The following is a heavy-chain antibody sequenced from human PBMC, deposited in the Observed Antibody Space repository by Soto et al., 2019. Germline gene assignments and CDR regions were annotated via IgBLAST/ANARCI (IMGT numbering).Heavy chain of an antibody. CDR2: IFHTGGT. V-gene: IGHV4-4*02. Sequence: QVQLQESGPGLVKPSETLSLTCTVSSDSISGENWWSWVRQPPGMGLEWIGEIFHTGGTNYNSSLKSRVTMEVDKSKYQFSLKLISATAADTAVYYCARVFSSGSGWMYYFDFWGQGTLVSVSS. CDR1: SDSISGENW. J-gene: IGHJ4*02. CDR3: ARVFSSGSGWMYYFDF. D-gene: IGHD6-25*01.